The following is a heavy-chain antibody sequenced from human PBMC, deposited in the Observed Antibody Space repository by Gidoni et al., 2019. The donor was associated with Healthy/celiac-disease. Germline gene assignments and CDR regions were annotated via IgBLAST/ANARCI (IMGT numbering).Heavy chain of an antibody. CDR3: AKMYCSSTSCSGNWFDP. D-gene: IGHD2-2*01. CDR1: GFTFSSYA. J-gene: IGHJ5*02. CDR2: ISGSGGST. V-gene: IGHV3-23*04. Sequence: EVQLVESGGGLVQPGGSLRLSCAASGFTFSSYAMSWVRQAPGKGLEWVSAISGSGGSTYYADSVKGRFTISRDNSKNTLYLQMNSLRAEDTAVYYCAKMYCSSTSCSGNWFDPWGQGTLVTVSS.